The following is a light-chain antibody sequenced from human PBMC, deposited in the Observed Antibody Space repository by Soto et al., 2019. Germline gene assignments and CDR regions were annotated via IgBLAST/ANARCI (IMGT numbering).Light chain of an antibody. CDR1: NSNIGSDI. J-gene: IGLJ1*01. CDR2: TTN. CDR3: APWYGRLSGHLV. Sequence: QSGLTQPPSASGTPGQRATISCCGSNSNIGSDIVNCYQLLPGAAPEVLINTTNQRPSGVPERFSGSKSGTSASLAISGLQSEDEATSFCAPWYGRLSGHLVFETGTKVT. V-gene: IGLV1-44*01.